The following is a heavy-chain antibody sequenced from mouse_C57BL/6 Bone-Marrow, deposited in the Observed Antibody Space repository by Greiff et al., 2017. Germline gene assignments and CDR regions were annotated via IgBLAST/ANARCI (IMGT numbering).Heavy chain of an antibody. V-gene: IGHV5-4*01. CDR3: AREWLPYYYAMDY. D-gene: IGHD2-2*01. J-gene: IGHJ4*01. CDR1: GFTFSSYA. CDR2: ISDGGSYT. Sequence: DVMLVESGGGLVKPGGSLKLSCAASGFTFSSYAMSWVRQTPEKRLEWVATISDGGSYTYYPDNVKGRFTISRDNAKNNLYLQMSHLKSEDTAMYYCAREWLPYYYAMDYWGQGTSVTVSS.